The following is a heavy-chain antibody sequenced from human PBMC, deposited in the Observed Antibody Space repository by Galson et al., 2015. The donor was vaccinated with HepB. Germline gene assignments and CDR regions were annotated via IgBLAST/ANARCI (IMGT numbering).Heavy chain of an antibody. J-gene: IGHJ4*02. D-gene: IGHD3-22*01. CDR3: AREEPYYYDSSGYSNFDY. Sequence: SPRLSCAASGFTFSSYSMNWVRQAPGKGLEWVSSISSSSSYIYYADSVKGRFTISRDNAKNSLYLQMNSLRAEDTAVYYCAREEPYYYDSSGYSNFDYWGQGTLVTVSS. V-gene: IGHV3-21*01. CDR2: ISSSSSYI. CDR1: GFTFSSYS.